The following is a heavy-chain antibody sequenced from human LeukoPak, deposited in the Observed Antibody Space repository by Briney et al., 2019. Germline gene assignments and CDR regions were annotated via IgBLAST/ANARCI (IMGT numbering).Heavy chain of an antibody. Sequence: SVKVSCKASGGTFSSYAISWVRQAPEQGLEWMGGIIPIFGTANYAQKFQGRVTITADESTSTAYMELSSLRSEDTAVYYRARAVYYYGSGSPDYYYGMDVWGKGTTVTVSS. CDR2: IIPIFGTA. CDR1: GGTFSSYA. V-gene: IGHV1-69*13. D-gene: IGHD3-10*01. J-gene: IGHJ6*04. CDR3: ARAVYYYGSGSPDYYYGMDV.